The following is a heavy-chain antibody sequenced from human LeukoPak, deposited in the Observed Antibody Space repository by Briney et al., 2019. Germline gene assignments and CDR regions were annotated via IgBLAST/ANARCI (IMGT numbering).Heavy chain of an antibody. J-gene: IGHJ4*02. CDR2: INSDGSST. CDR3: ARMVATGHFDY. CDR1: GFTFSRYW. Sequence: GGSLRLSCAASGFTFSRYWMHWVRQAPGKGLVWASRINSDGSSTTYADSVKGRFTISRDNTKNMLYLQMNSLRAEDTAVYYCARMVATGHFDYWGQGTPVAVSS. D-gene: IGHD5-12*01. V-gene: IGHV3-74*01.